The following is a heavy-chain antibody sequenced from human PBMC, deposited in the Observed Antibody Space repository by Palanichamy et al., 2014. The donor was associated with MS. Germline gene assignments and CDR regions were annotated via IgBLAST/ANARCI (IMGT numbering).Heavy chain of an antibody. Sequence: QVQLQESGPGLVKPSETLSLTCTVSGYSISSGYYWGWIRQPPGKGLEWIGTISHTGSTYYNPPIKSRVTISVDTSKNQFSLRLSSVTAADTAVYHCAREYYDSSAAWGWFDPWGQGTLVTVSS. CDR3: AREYYDSSAAWGWFDP. CDR2: ISHTGST. J-gene: IGHJ5*02. CDR1: GYSISSGYY. V-gene: IGHV4-38-2*02. D-gene: IGHD3-22*01.